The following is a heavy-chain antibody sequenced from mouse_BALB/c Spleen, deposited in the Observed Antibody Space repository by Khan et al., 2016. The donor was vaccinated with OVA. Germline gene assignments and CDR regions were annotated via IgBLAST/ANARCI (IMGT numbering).Heavy chain of an antibody. CDR1: GHSITSGYG. Sequence: EVQLQESGPGLVKPSQSLSLTCTVTGHSITSGYGWNWIRQFPGNKLDWMGYISYSGSTNYNPSPTSRISITRDTSKNQFFLQLNSVTTVDTATYYCARTARIIYGGQGTTLTVSS. J-gene: IGHJ2*01. CDR3: ARTARIIY. D-gene: IGHD1-2*01. CDR2: ISYSGST. V-gene: IGHV3-2*02.